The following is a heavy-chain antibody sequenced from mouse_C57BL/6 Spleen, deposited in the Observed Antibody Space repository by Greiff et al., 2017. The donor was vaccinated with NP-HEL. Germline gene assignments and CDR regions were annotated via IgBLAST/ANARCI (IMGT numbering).Heavy chain of an antibody. V-gene: IGHV5-17*01. J-gene: IGHJ2*01. Sequence: EVQLVESGGGLVKPGGSLKLSCAASGFTFSDYGMHWVRQAPEKGLEWVAYISSGSSTIYYADTVKGRFTISRDNAKNTLFLQMTSLRSEDTAMYYCARPGYYGSSSFDYWGQGTTLTVSS. CDR1: GFTFSDYG. CDR2: ISSGSSTI. CDR3: ARPGYYGSSSFDY. D-gene: IGHD1-1*01.